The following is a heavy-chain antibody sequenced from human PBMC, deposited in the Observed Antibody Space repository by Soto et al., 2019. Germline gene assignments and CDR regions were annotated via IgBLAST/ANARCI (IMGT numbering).Heavy chain of an antibody. CDR1: GFTLSDYY. CDR2: INSSSSTI. V-gene: IGHV3-11*04. J-gene: IGHJ6*02. Sequence: PGGSLRLSCAASGFTLSDYYMSWIRQAPGKGLEWVSYINSSSSTIYYADSVKGRFTISRDNAKNSLYLQMNSLRDEDTAVYYCARDNPRSSGWDVWGQGTTVTVS. CDR3: ARDNPRSSGWDV.